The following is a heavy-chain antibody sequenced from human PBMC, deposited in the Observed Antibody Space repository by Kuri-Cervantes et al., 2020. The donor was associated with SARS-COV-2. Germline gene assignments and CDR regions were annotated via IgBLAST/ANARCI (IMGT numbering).Heavy chain of an antibody. J-gene: IGHJ4*02. CDR1: GFTFNSYS. V-gene: IGHV3-21*04. CDR3: AKWDVIVVVAAPELHY. D-gene: IGHD2-15*01. CDR2: ISTSGSYI. Sequence: GGSLRLSCAASGFTFNSYSMNWVRQAPGKGLEWVSSISTSGSYIYYADSVKGRFTISRDNSKNTLYLQMNSLRAEDTAVYYCAKWDVIVVVAAPELHYWGQGTLVTVSS.